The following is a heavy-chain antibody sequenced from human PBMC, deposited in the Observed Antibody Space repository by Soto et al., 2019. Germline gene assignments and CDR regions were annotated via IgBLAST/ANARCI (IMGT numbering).Heavy chain of an antibody. CDR3: AALVVGGSGSYQNAFDI. D-gene: IGHD3-10*01. CDR2: IVVGSGNT. Sequence: QMQLVQSGPEVKKPGTSVKVSCKASGFTFTSSAVQWVRQARGQRLEWLGWIVVGSGNTNYAQKFQERVTITRDMSTRTAYMEVSSLRSEDTAVYYCAALVVGGSGSYQNAFDIWGQGTMVTVSS. V-gene: IGHV1-58*01. CDR1: GFTFTSSA. J-gene: IGHJ3*02.